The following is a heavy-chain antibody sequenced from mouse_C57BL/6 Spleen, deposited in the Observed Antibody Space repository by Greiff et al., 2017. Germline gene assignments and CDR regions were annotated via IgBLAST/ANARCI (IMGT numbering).Heavy chain of an antibody. CDR2: IYPGSGST. CDR1: GYTFTSYW. CDR3: ARCYGSSYAWFAY. V-gene: IGHV1-55*01. D-gene: IGHD1-1*01. J-gene: IGHJ3*01. Sequence: VQLQQPGAELVKPGASVKMSCKASGYTFTSYWITWVKQRPGQGLEWIGDIYPGSGSTNYNEKFKSKATLTVDTSSSTADMQLSSLTSEDSAVYDCARCYGSSYAWFAYWGQGTLVTVSA.